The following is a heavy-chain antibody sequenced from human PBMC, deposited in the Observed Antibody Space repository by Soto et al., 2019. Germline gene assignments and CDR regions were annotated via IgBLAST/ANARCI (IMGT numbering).Heavy chain of an antibody. CDR3: VRDGTKTLRDWFDP. D-gene: IGHD1-1*01. CDR2: IYATGTT. J-gene: IGHJ5*02. V-gene: IGHV4-4*07. CDR1: GASISGFC. Sequence: SETVSLTCTVSGASISGFCWSWIRKSAGEGLEWVGRIYATGTTDYNHSLKSRVMMSVDKSKKQFSLKLRHVTAADTAVYYCVRDGTKTLRDWFDPWGQGISVTVS.